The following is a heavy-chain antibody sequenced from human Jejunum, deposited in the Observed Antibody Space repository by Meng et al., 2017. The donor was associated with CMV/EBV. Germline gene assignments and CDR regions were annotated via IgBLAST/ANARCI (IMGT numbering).Heavy chain of an antibody. J-gene: IGHJ4*02. CDR1: GGSIMNPY. V-gene: IGHV4-4*07. CDR3: ARGPGASTREGFDY. Sequence: LLLYTRPGLLKPSAPLSLTCPFSGGSIMNPYWGWIRQSAGKGLEWIGRFYSSDAYNHHPSLNSRLTMSLDTSKNQFSLNLSSVIAADTAIYYCARGPGASTREGFDYWGLGTLVTVSS. D-gene: IGHD1-26*01. CDR2: FYSSDAY.